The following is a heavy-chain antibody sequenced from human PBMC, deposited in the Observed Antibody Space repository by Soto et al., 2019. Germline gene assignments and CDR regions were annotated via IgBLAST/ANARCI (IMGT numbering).Heavy chain of an antibody. Sequence: SETLSLTCTVSGGSINTGDYYWTWIRQPRGKGLEWIGYIYYSGTTYYNPSLKSRVSLSLDTSKNHFSLRLTSVTATDTAVYYCARGVDFEGFSPYGMDVWGQGTTVTVSS. CDR1: GGSINTGDYY. J-gene: IGHJ6*02. CDR2: IYYSGTT. D-gene: IGHD3-3*01. V-gene: IGHV4-30-4*01. CDR3: ARGVDFEGFSPYGMDV.